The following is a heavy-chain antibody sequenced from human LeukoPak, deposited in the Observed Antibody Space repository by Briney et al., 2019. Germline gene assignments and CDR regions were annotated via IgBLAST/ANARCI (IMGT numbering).Heavy chain of an antibody. CDR2: VNPNSGVT. CDR1: GYIFTDYH. J-gene: IGHJ4*02. V-gene: IGHV1-2*02. D-gene: IGHD2-2*01. CDR3: ARDLQGNVAVPAAILGD. Sequence: ASVKVSCKASGYIFTDYHVHWVRQPPGQGLEWVGWVNPNSGVTNYAQNFRGRVIMTRDTSVSTAYMELSKLTSDDTAVYYCARDLQGNVAVPAAILGDWGQGGLVTVSS.